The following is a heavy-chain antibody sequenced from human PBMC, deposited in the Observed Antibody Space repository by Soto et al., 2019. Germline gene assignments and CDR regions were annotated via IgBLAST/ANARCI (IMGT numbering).Heavy chain of an antibody. J-gene: IGHJ4*02. Sequence: QPGGSLSLSCAASGFTFSSYAMHWVRQAPGKGLEWVAVISYDGSNKYYADSVKGRFTISRDNSKNTLYLQMNSLRAEDTAVYYCARDQPSYYYDSSGTHRGPTFDYWGQGTLVTVSS. D-gene: IGHD3-22*01. CDR1: GFTFSSYA. CDR3: ARDQPSYYYDSSGTHRGPTFDY. CDR2: ISYDGSNK. V-gene: IGHV3-30-3*01.